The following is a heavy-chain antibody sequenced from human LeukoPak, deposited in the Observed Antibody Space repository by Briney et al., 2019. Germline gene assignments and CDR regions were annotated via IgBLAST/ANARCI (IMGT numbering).Heavy chain of an antibody. CDR2: ISSSGSTI. J-gene: IGHJ4*02. CDR3: ARDHRGYYDSSGPDY. Sequence: GGSLRLSCAASGFTFSSYSMNWVRQAPGKGLEWVSYISSSGSTIYYADSVKGRFTISRDNAKNSLYLQMNSLRAEDTAVYYCARDHRGYYDSSGPDYWGQGTLVTVSS. CDR1: GFTFSSYS. D-gene: IGHD3-22*01. V-gene: IGHV3-48*04.